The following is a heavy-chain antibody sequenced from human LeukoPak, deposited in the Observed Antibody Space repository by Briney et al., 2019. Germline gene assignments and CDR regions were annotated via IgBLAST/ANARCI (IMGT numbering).Heavy chain of an antibody. D-gene: IGHD4-17*01. Sequence: ASVKVSCKVSGYTLTELSMHWVRQSPGKGLEWMGGFDPEDGETIYAQKFQGRVTMTEDTSTDTAYMELSSLRSEDTAVYYCATDYGDFHYAMDVWGQGTTVTVSS. CDR2: FDPEDGET. CDR1: GYTLTELS. V-gene: IGHV1-24*01. J-gene: IGHJ6*02. CDR3: ATDYGDFHYAMDV.